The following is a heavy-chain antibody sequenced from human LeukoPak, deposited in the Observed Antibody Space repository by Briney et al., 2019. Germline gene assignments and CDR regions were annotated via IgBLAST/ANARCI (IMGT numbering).Heavy chain of an antibody. J-gene: IGHJ4*02. CDR3: TRDKGGSYSDY. V-gene: IGHV1-46*01. Sequence: ASVKVFCKASGYTFTTYYIHWVRQAPGQGLEWVGIINPNGGSTNYAQKLQGRVTMTRDTSTSTVYMELSSLGSEDTAVYYCTRDKGGSYSDYWGQGTLVTVSS. CDR1: GYTFTTYY. CDR2: INPNGGST. D-gene: IGHD2-15*01.